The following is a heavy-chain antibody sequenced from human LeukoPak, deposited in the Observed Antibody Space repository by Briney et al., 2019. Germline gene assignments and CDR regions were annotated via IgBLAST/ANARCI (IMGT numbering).Heavy chain of an antibody. CDR1: GGSISNYF. CDR2: IYYSGST. V-gene: IGHV4-59*01. D-gene: IGHD3-10*01. CDR3: ARDLGGDGAFDI. Sequence: SETLSLTCTVAGGSISNYFWSWIRQPPGKGLEWIGYIYYSGSTNYNPSLKSRVTISVDTSKNQFSLKLSSVTAADTAVYYCARDLGGDGAFDIWGQGTMVTVSS. J-gene: IGHJ3*02.